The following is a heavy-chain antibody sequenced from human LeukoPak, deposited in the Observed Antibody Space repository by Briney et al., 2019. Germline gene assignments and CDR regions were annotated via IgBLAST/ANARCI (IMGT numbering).Heavy chain of an antibody. CDR3: ARLRIPNWFDP. J-gene: IGHJ5*02. CDR1: GGSISSSDYY. CDR2: IHYTGST. V-gene: IGHV4-39*01. Sequence: SETLSLTCIVSGGSISSSDYYWGWIRQPQGKGLEWIGSIHYTGSTYYNPSLKSRVIISVDTSKNQFSLKLSSVTAADTTVFYCARLRIPNWFDPWGQGTLVTVSS.